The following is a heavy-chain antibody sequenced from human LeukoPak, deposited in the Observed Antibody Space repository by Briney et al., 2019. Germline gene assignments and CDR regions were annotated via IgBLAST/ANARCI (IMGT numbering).Heavy chain of an antibody. J-gene: IGHJ4*02. Sequence: ASVKVSYKASGYTSTGYYMHWVRQAPGQGLEWMGWINPNSGGTNYAQKFQGRVTMTRDTSISTAYMELSRLRSDDTAVYYCATEPSIAVAGTDDYWGQGTLVTVSS. CDR3: ATEPSIAVAGTDDY. CDR2: INPNSGGT. D-gene: IGHD6-19*01. CDR1: GYTSTGYY. V-gene: IGHV1-2*02.